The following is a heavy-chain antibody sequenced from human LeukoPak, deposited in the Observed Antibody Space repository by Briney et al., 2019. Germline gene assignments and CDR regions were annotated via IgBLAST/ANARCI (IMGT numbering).Heavy chain of an antibody. D-gene: IGHD5-18*01. CDR1: GGSVSSGSYY. V-gene: IGHV4-61*01. CDR3: ARESGYSYGPENFDY. J-gene: IGHJ4*02. Sequence: RPSETLSLTCTVSGGSVSSGSYYWSWIRQPSGKGLEWIGYIYYSGSTNYNPSLKSRVTISVDTSKNQFSLKLSSVTAADTAVYYCARESGYSYGPENFDYWGQGTLVTVSS. CDR2: IYYSGST.